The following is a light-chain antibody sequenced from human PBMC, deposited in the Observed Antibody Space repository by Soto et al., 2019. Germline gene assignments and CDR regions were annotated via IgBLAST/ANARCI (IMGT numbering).Light chain of an antibody. V-gene: IGKV3-15*01. J-gene: IGKJ1*01. Sequence: EIVMTQSPATLSVSPGERATLSCRASQSVSSNLAWYQQKPGQAPRLLIYGASTRATGIPAWFSGSGSGTEFTLTISSLQSEDFAVYYCQQYNNWLTWTFGKGPKVEIK. CDR2: GAS. CDR3: QQYNNWLTWT. CDR1: QSVSSN.